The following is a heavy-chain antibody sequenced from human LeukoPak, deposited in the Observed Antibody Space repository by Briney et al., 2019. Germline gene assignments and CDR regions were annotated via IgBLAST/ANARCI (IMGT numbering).Heavy chain of an antibody. D-gene: IGHD3-10*01. CDR1: GSTFSTYA. V-gene: IGHV3-23*01. CDR2: ISGSGGST. CDR3: AKSRGSGLFDY. Sequence: TGGSLRLSCAASGSTFSTYAMSWVRQAPGKGLEWVSGISGSGGSTYYADSVKGRFTISRDNSKNTLHLQMNSLRAEDTAVYYCAKSRGSGLFDYWGQGTLVTVAS. J-gene: IGHJ4*02.